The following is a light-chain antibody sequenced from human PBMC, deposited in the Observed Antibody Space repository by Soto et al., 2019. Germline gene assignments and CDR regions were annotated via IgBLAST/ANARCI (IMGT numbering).Light chain of an antibody. Sequence: QSVLTQPPSVSGAPGQRVTISCTGSSSNIGTGYDVHWYQQLPGTAPKLLIYANNNRPSGVPDRFSGSKSGTSASLAFTGLQAEDEADYYCQSYDSSLSVVVFGGGTQLTVL. CDR3: QSYDSSLSVVV. J-gene: IGLJ2*01. CDR2: ANN. V-gene: IGLV1-40*01. CDR1: SSNIGTGYD.